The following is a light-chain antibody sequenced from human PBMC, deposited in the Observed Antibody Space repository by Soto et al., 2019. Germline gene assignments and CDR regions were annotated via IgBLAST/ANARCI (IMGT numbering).Light chain of an antibody. J-gene: IGLJ1*01. CDR1: GNDVGAYNY. CDR3: CSYAGSSIPYV. CDR2: GVV. V-gene: IGLV2-11*01. Sequence: QSALTQPRSVSGSPGQSVTISCTGTGNDVGAYNYVSWYQQHPGRPPKLLIYGVVRWPSGVPDRFSGSKSGNTASLTISGLQAEDEADYYCCSYAGSSIPYVFGTGTKVTVL.